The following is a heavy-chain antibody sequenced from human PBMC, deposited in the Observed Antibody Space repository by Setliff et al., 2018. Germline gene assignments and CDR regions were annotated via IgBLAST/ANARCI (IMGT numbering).Heavy chain of an antibody. CDR2: ISAYTGNA. CDR3: ARAPRLEWILPTFDY. CDR1: DYPFLSYG. V-gene: IGHV1-18*01. Sequence: ASVKVSCKASDYPFLSYGISWVRQAPGQGPEWIGWISAYTGNADYAQNFQGRVTMTTDTSTNTAYMELRSLRSDDTAVYYCARAPRLEWILPTFDYWGQGTPVTRLL. D-gene: IGHD3-3*01. J-gene: IGHJ4*02.